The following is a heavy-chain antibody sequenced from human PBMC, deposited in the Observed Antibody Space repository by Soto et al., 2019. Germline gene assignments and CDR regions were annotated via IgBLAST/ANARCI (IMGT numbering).Heavy chain of an antibody. CDR1: VGSISSGDYY. D-gene: IGHD2-15*01. V-gene: IGHV4-30-4*01. CDR3: ARDLSGLKDH. J-gene: IGHJ4*02. Sequence: KPAETLSLTCSVSVGSISSGDYYWSWIRQPPGKGLEWIGYIYYSGSTYYNPSLKSRVTISVDTSKNQFSLKLSSVTAADTAVYYCARDLSGLKDHWGQGTLVTVSS. CDR2: IYYSGST.